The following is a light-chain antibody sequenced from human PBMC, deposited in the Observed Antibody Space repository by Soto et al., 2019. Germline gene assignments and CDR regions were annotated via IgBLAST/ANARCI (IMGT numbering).Light chain of an antibody. V-gene: IGKV1-5*03. CDR1: QSISIW. CDR3: QHYNDYSCT. CDR2: KTS. J-gene: IGKJ1*01. Sequence: DIHMTQSPSTLSASVGDRVTITCRASQSISIWLARYQQKPGKATNLLIYKTSSLECGVTSRFSSSGSRTEFPLNISRLQADDVATYYCQHYNDYSCTFGQGTKVEIK.